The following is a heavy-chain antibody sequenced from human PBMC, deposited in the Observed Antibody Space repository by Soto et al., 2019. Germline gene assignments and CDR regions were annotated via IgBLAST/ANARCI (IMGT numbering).Heavy chain of an antibody. CDR2: ISGSGGST. Sequence: GGSLRLSCAASGFTFSSYAMSWVRQAPGKGLDWVSAISGSGGSTYYADSVKGRFTISRDNSKDTLYLQMNSLRAEDTAVYYCAKSRVAATGITGTTSWFDPWGQGTLVTVSS. CDR1: GFTFSSYA. CDR3: AKSRVAATGITGTTSWFDP. V-gene: IGHV3-23*01. D-gene: IGHD1-7*01. J-gene: IGHJ5*02.